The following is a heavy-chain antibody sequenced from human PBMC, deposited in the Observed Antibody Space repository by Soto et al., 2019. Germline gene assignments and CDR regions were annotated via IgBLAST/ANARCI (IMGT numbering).Heavy chain of an antibody. CDR1: GFTFSSYG. CDR2: IWYDGSNK. J-gene: IGHJ4*02. D-gene: IGHD3-10*01. CDR3: ARDRPPGIVDY. V-gene: IGHV3-33*01. Sequence: GGSLRLSCAASGFTFSSYGMHWVRQAPGKGLEWVAVIWYDGSNKYYADSVKGRFTISRDNSKNTLYLQMNSLRAEDTAVYYCARDRPPGIVDYWGQGTLVTVSS.